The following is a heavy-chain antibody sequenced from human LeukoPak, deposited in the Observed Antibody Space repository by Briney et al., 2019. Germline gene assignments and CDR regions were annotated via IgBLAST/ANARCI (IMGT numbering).Heavy chain of an antibody. Sequence: KPGGSLRLSCAASGFIFSSYSMNWVRQAPGKGLEWVSSTSSSSSYIYYADSVKGRFTISRDNAKNSLYLQMNSLRAEDTAVYYCAREDGAAVAGSWYFDLWGRGTLVTVSS. J-gene: IGHJ2*01. D-gene: IGHD6-19*01. V-gene: IGHV3-21*01. CDR2: TSSSSSYI. CDR1: GFIFSSYS. CDR3: AREDGAAVAGSWYFDL.